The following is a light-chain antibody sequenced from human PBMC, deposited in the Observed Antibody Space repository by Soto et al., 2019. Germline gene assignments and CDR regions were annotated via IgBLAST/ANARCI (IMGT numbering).Light chain of an antibody. CDR3: SSYAGSNNHVV. Sequence: QSVLTQPPSASGSPGQSVTISCTGTSSDVGGYNYVSWYQQHPGKAHKLMIYEVSKRPSGVPDRFSGSKSGNTASLTVSGLQAEDEADYYCSSYAGSNNHVVFGGGTKVTV. CDR2: EVS. J-gene: IGLJ2*01. V-gene: IGLV2-8*01. CDR1: SSDVGGYNY.